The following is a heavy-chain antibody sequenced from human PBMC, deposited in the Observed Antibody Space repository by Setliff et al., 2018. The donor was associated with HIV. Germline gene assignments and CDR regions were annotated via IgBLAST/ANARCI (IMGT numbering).Heavy chain of an antibody. V-gene: IGHV4-39*01. D-gene: IGHD3-9*01. CDR2: IHYNEKT. Sequence: SETLSLTCTVSGGSASNSRYYWAWIRQPPGKGLEYIGSIHYNEKTYYNPSLKSRVTISIDTSKKQFSLKLTSVTAADTATYYCAAPRGMSTILVYWGQGSLVTVSS. J-gene: IGHJ4*02. CDR3: AAPRGMSTILVY. CDR1: GGSASNSRYY.